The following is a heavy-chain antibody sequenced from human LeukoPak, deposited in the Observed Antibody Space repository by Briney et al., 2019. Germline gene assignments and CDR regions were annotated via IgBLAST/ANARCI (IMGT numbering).Heavy chain of an antibody. CDR2: ISSSSSYI. V-gene: IGHV3-21*01. Sequence: GGSLRLSCAASGFTFSGYSMNWVRQAPGKGLEWVSSISSSSSYIYYADSVKGRFTISRDNAKNSLYLQMNSLRAEDTAVYYCARDKMSTPFDYWGQGTLVTVSS. CDR3: ARDKMSTPFDY. D-gene: IGHD5-24*01. CDR1: GFTFSGYS. J-gene: IGHJ4*02.